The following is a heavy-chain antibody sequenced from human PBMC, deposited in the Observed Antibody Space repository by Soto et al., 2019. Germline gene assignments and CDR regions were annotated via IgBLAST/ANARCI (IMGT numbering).Heavy chain of an antibody. J-gene: IGHJ6*02. CDR3: ARDLGAPGRGSAVGYYYHYGMDV. Sequence: EVQLVESGGGLVQPGGSLRLSCAASEFTFSSYWMNWVRQAPGKGLVWVANIKEAGSEKYYVDSVKGRFTISRDNAKNSLYLQMNSLRGEDTAVYYCARDLGAPGRGSAVGYYYHYGMDVWGQGTTVTVSS. CDR1: EFTFSSYW. D-gene: IGHD2-2*01. V-gene: IGHV3-7*05. CDR2: IKEAGSEK.